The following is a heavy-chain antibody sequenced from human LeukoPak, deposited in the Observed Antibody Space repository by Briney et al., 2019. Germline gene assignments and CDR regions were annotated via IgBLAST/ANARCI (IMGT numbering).Heavy chain of an antibody. Sequence: PGGSLRLSCSASGFTFGSYAMHWVRQAPGKGLEWVAVISFDGSNKYYADSVKGRFTISRDNSENTLYLQMNSLRADDTAMYYCARDSGSGLYYYYGMDVWGQGTTVTVSS. V-gene: IGHV3-30-3*01. J-gene: IGHJ6*02. CDR3: ARDSGSGLYYYYGMDV. CDR1: GFTFGSYA. CDR2: ISFDGSNK.